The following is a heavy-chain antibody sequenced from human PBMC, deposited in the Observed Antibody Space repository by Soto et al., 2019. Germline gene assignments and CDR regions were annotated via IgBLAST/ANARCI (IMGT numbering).Heavy chain of an antibody. CDR2: ISSSSSYI. D-gene: IGHD4-17*01. CDR3: ARARGRDYGDYVDAFDI. J-gene: IGHJ3*02. CDR1: GFTFSSYS. Sequence: GGSLRLSCAASGFTFSSYSMNWVRQAPGKGLEWVSSISSSSSYIYYADSVKGRFTISRDNAKNSLYLQMNSLRAEDTAVYYCARARGRDYGDYVDAFDIWGQGTMVTVSS. V-gene: IGHV3-21*01.